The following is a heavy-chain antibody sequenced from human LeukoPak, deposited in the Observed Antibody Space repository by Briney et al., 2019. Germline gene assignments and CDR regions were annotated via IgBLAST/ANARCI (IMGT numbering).Heavy chain of an antibody. CDR2: IKQDGSEK. V-gene: IGHV3-7*01. CDR1: GFTFSSYW. Sequence: GGSLRLSCAASGFTFSSYWMSWVRQAPGKGLEWVANIKQDGSEKYYVDSVKGRFTISRDNAKNSLYLQMDSLRAEDTAVYYCARIYGDYQPPYYYYGMDVWGQGTTVTVSS. D-gene: IGHD4-17*01. CDR3: ARIYGDYQPPYYYYGMDV. J-gene: IGHJ6*02.